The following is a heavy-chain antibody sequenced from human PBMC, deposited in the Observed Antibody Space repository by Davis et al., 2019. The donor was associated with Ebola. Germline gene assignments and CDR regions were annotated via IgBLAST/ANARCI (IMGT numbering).Heavy chain of an antibody. V-gene: IGHV3-33*03. D-gene: IGHD5-18*01. CDR2: IWYDGSNK. Sequence: GGSLRLSCAASGFTFSSYGMHWVRQAPGKGLEWVAVIWYDGSNKYYADSVKGRFTISRDNAKNTLYLQMNSLRAEDTAVYYCARRSGYSYGYEGMDVWGKGTTVTVSS. CDR1: GFTFSSYG. J-gene: IGHJ6*04. CDR3: ARRSGYSYGYEGMDV.